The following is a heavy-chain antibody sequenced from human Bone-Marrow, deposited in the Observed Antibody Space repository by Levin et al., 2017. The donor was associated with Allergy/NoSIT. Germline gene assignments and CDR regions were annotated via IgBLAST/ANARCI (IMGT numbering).Heavy chain of an antibody. Sequence: MSSETLSLTCAVYGASFSNNFWSWIRQPPGKGLEWIGEIDHGETTTYNPSLKSRLNISIDKSKKQFSLRLTSVTAADTAVYCCTGGGGAAPGDWGQGTLVIVSS. V-gene: IGHV4-34*01. CDR1: GASFSNNF. CDR2: IDHGETT. J-gene: IGHJ4*02. CDR3: TGGGGAAPGD. D-gene: IGHD7-27*01.